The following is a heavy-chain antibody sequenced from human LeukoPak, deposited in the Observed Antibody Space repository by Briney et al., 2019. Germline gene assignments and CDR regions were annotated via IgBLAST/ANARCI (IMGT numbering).Heavy chain of an antibody. V-gene: IGHV5-51*01. J-gene: IGHJ6*03. Sequence: GESLKISCKASGYTFSNYWIAWVRQMPGKGLEWMGIIYPGDSDTRYSPSFQGQVTISADKSTSTAYLQWSSLKASDTAMYYCARGGQNYYYYYMDVWGKGTTVTVTS. CDR2: IYPGDSDT. D-gene: IGHD2-15*01. CDR3: ARGGQNYYYYYMDV. CDR1: GYTFSNYW.